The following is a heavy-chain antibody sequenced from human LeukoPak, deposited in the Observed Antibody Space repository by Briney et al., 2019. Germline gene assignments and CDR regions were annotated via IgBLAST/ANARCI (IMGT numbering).Heavy chain of an antibody. V-gene: IGHV3-7*04. CDR3: AGGSGWLIDY. Sequence: GGSLRLSCAASGFTFSGFWMSWVRHAPGKGLQWVANIKKDGSEKYYVESVKGRFTISRDNAKNSVYLQMKSLRAKDTAVYYCAGGSGWLIDYWGQGTLVTVSS. J-gene: IGHJ4*02. CDR2: IKKDGSEK. D-gene: IGHD6-19*01. CDR1: GFTFSGFW.